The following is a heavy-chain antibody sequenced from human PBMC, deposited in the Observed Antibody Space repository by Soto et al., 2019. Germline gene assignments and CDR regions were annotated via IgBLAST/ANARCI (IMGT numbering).Heavy chain of an antibody. CDR2: INPSDSYT. Sequence: PGESLKISCKGSGYRFTSYWITWVLQIPGKGLEWMGTINPSDSYTNYSPSFQGHVTISTDMSISTAFLQWSSLKASDTAMYYCARPSWGSGTSDSADYYGMDVWGQGTTVTVSS. J-gene: IGHJ6*02. V-gene: IGHV5-10-1*01. CDR3: ARPSWGSGTSDSADYYGMDV. CDR1: GYRFTSYW. D-gene: IGHD3-10*01.